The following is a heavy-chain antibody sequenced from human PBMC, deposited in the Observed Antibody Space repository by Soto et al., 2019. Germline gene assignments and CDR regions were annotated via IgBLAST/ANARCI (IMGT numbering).Heavy chain of an antibody. CDR2: ISSSSSYI. D-gene: IGHD3-22*01. CDR3: ARGGSLWYDTLYYYDSSGYYYIDY. V-gene: IGHV3-21*01. Sequence: GGSLRLSCAASGFTFSSYSMNWVRQAPGKGLEWVSSISSSSSYIYYADSVKGRFTISRDNAKNSLYLQMNSLRAEDTAVYYCARGGSLWYDTLYYYDSSGYYYIDYWGQGTLVTVSS. J-gene: IGHJ4*02. CDR1: GFTFSSYS.